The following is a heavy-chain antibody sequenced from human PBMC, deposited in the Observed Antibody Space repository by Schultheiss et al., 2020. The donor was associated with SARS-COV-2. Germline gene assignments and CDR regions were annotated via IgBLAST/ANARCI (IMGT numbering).Heavy chain of an antibody. Sequence: GESLKISCAASGFTFSSYWMHWVRQAPGKGLVWVSRINSDGSSTSYADSVKGRFTISRDNSKNTLYLQMNSLRAEDTAVYYCARDQLITMVRGVISYYYYYGMDVWGQGTTVTVSS. CDR2: INSDGSST. D-gene: IGHD3-10*01. CDR3: ARDQLITMVRGVISYYYYYGMDV. J-gene: IGHJ6*02. CDR1: GFTFSSYW. V-gene: IGHV3-74*01.